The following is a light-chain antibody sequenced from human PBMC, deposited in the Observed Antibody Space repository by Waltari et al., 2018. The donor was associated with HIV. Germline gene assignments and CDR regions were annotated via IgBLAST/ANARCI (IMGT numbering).Light chain of an antibody. Sequence: DLVMTQSPEVLTVSLGARTTINCRASRTGLSEADNRNYLAWYQQKPGQSPNVLIYWASTRHSGVPNRFSASGSGTNFSLTISSLQAEDVALYYCQQYFTVRPTFGGGTKVEI. CDR1: RTGLSEADNRNY. J-gene: IGKJ4*01. V-gene: IGKV4-1*01. CDR3: QQYFTVRPT. CDR2: WAS.